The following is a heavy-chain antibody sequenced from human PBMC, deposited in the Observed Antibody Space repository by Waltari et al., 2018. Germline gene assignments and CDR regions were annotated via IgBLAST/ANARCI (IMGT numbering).Heavy chain of an antibody. V-gene: IGHV3-33*06. Sequence: QVQLVESGGGVVQPGRSLRLSCAASGFTFRSYGMNWVRQAPGKGLEWVAVIWYDGSNKYYADSVKGRFTISRDNSKNTLYLQMNSLRAEDTAVYYCAKALYSSSWYYFDYWGQGTLVTVSS. CDR3: AKALYSSSWYYFDY. D-gene: IGHD6-13*01. J-gene: IGHJ4*02. CDR1: GFTFRSYG. CDR2: IWYDGSNK.